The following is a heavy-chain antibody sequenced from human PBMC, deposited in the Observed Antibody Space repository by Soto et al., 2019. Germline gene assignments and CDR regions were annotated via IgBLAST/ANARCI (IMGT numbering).Heavy chain of an antibody. CDR3: VSWVSAHFDS. V-gene: IGHV3-23*01. Sequence: GGSLRLSGSASRFTSGYHAMNWVRQAPGKGLEWVSTISSNGENTHYADSVKGRFIISSDNSSNTVALQMNSLRVEDTAIYYCVSWVSAHFDSWGQGTLVTVSS. J-gene: IGHJ4*01. CDR2: ISSNGENT. CDR1: RFTSGYHA. D-gene: IGHD6-13*01.